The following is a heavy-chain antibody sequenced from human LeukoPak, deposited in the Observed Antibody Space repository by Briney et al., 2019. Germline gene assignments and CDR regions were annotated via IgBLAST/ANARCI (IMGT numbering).Heavy chain of an antibody. V-gene: IGHV3-9*01. CDR3: AKACGRGTVCFDY. Sequence: PGRSLRLSCAASGFTFDDYAMHWVRQAPGKGLEWVSGISWNSGSIGYADSVKGRFTISRDNAKNSLYLQMNSLRAEDTALYYCAKACGRGTVCFDYWGQGTLVTVSS. CDR2: ISWNSGSI. CDR1: GFTFDDYA. J-gene: IGHJ4*02. D-gene: IGHD2-15*01.